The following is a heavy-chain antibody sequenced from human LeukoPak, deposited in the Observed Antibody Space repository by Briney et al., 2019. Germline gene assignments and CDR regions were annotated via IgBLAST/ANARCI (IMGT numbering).Heavy chain of an antibody. CDR1: GFTFSSYW. CDR3: ATANFHAFEI. D-gene: IGHD6-25*01. J-gene: IGHJ3*02. CDR2: INSDGSST. Sequence: GGSLRLSCAASGFTFSSYWMHWVRQAPGKGLVWVSRINSDGSSTTYADSVKGRFTTSRDNAKNTLYLQMNSLRAEDTAVYYCATANFHAFEIWGQGTMVTVSS. V-gene: IGHV3-74*01.